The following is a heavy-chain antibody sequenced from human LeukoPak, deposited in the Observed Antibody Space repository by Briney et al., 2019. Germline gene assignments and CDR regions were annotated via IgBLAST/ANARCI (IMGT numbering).Heavy chain of an antibody. CDR2: IIPIFGTA. CDR1: GGTFSSYA. D-gene: IGHD3-10*01. Sequence: ASVKVSCKASGGTFSSYAISWVRQAPGQGLEWMGGIIPIFGTANYAQKFQGRVTITADESTSTAYMELSSLRSEDTAVYYCARDLYGSGSYYYYYYGMDVWGRGTTVTVSS. CDR3: ARDLYGSGSYYYYYYGMDV. V-gene: IGHV1-69*13. J-gene: IGHJ6*02.